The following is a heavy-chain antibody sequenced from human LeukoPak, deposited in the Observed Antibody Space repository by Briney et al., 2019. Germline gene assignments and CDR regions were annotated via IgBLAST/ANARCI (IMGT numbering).Heavy chain of an antibody. J-gene: IGHJ4*02. Sequence: SETLSLTCTVSGGSISSYYWSWIRQPPGKGLEWIGYIYYSGSTNYNPSLKSRVTISVDTSKNQFSLKLRSVTAADTAVYYCARVTGYMIEDYFDYWGQGTMVTVSS. CDR3: ARVTGYMIEDYFDY. CDR2: IYYSGST. CDR1: GGSISSYY. V-gene: IGHV4-59*01. D-gene: IGHD3-22*01.